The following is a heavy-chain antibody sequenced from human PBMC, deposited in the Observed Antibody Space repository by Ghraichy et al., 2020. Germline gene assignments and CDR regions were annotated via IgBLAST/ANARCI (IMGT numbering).Heavy chain of an antibody. CDR3: ARDLDFWSGYTYWYFDL. V-gene: IGHV3-21*01. CDR1: GFTFSSYS. J-gene: IGHJ2*01. CDR2: ISSSSSYI. Sequence: GGSLRLSCAASGFTFSSYSMNWVRQAPGKGLEWVSSISSSSSYIYYADSVKGRFTISRDNAKNSLYLQMNSLRAEDTAVYYCARDLDFWSGYTYWYFDLWGRGTLVTVSS. D-gene: IGHD3-3*01.